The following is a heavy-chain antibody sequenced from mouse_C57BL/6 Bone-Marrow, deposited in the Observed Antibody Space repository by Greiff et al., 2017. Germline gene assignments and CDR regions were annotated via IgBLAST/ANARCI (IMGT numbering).Heavy chain of an antibody. CDR3: AGQLRAMDY. J-gene: IGHJ4*01. D-gene: IGHD2-4*01. Sequence: EVKLVESGGGLVKPGGSLKLSCAASGFTFSSYAMSWVRQTPEKRLEWVATISDGGSYAYYPDNVKGRFTISRDNAKNNLYLQMSHLKSEDTAMYYCAGQLRAMDYWGQGTSVTVSS. CDR2: ISDGGSYA. CDR1: GFTFSSYA. V-gene: IGHV5-4*03.